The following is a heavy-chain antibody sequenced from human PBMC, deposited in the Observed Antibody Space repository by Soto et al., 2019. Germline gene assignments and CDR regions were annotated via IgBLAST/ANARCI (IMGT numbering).Heavy chain of an antibody. CDR3: ARAASRSQIVGASPDY. J-gene: IGHJ4*02. Sequence: EVQLVESGGGLVQPGGSLRLSCAASGFTFSSYSMNWVRQAPGKGLEWVSYISSSSSTIYYADSVKGRFTISRDNAKNSLYLQMNSLRDEDTAVYYCARAASRSQIVGASPDYWGQGTLVTVSS. CDR1: GFTFSSYS. D-gene: IGHD1-26*01. CDR2: ISSSSSTI. V-gene: IGHV3-48*02.